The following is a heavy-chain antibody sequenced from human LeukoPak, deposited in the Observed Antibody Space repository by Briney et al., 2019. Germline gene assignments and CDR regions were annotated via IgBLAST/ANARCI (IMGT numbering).Heavy chain of an antibody. J-gene: IGHJ4*02. V-gene: IGHV4-38-2*01. CDR2: IYHSGST. Sequence: SENLSLTCAVSGYSISSGYYWGWIRPPPGKGLEWIGRIYHSGSTYYNPPLKSRVTISVYTSKNQFYLKLRSVTAAAAALHSCARFCCSSTPWDYWGQGTLVTVSS. CDR1: GYSISSGYY. CDR3: ARFCCSSTPWDY. D-gene: IGHD2-2*01.